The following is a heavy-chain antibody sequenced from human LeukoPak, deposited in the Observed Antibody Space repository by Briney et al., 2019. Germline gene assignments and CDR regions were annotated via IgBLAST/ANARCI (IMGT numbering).Heavy chain of an antibody. Sequence: SETLSLTCSVSGGSISGYYWSWIRQSAGTGLEWIGRIHTSGSTNYNPSLKGRVTMSVDTSKIQFSMKLSYVTAADPAVYYCARLEFCSGGNCYGDYWGQGTLVTVSS. V-gene: IGHV4-4*07. CDR3: ARLEFCSGGNCYGDY. D-gene: IGHD2-15*01. CDR2: IHTSGST. J-gene: IGHJ4*02. CDR1: GGSISGYY.